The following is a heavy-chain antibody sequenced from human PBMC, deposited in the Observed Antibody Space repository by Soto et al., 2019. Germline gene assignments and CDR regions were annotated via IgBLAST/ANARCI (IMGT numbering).Heavy chain of an antibody. CDR2: IYTSGST. CDR3: ARDSALSYCSGGSCYSNYYYGMDV. V-gene: IGHV4-4*07. D-gene: IGHD2-15*01. Sequence: SETLSLTCTVSGGSISSYYWSWIRQPAGKGLEWIGRIYTSGSTNYNPSLKSRVTMSVDTSKNQFSLKLSSVTAADTAVYYCARDSALSYCSGGSCYSNYYYGMDVWGQGTTVTVSS. J-gene: IGHJ6*02. CDR1: GGSISSYY.